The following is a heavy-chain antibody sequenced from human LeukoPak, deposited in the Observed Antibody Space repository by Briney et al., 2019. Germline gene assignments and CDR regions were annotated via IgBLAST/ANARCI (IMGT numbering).Heavy chain of an antibody. J-gene: IGHJ4*02. CDR1: GGSISSYY. CDR2: IYTSGST. Sequence: SEALSLTCTVSGGSISSYYWSWIRQPAGKGLEWIGRIYTSGSTNYNPSLKSRVTMSVDTSKNQFSLKLSSVTAADTAVYYCARGGSSSSKRSFDYWGQGTLVTVSS. D-gene: IGHD6-6*01. CDR3: ARGGSSSSKRSFDY. V-gene: IGHV4-4*07.